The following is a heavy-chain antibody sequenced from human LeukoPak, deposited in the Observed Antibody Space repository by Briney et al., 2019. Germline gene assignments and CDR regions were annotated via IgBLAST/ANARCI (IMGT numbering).Heavy chain of an antibody. Sequence: GGSLRLSCAASRFTFSNYAMGWIRQAPGKGLEWVSYISSSGSTIYYADSVKGRFTISRDNAKNSLYLQMNSLRAEDTAVYYCAREGSGYSYGYYYYYYMDVWGKGTTVTVSS. CDR3: AREGSGYSYGYYYYYYMDV. V-gene: IGHV3-11*04. J-gene: IGHJ6*03. CDR1: RFTFSNYA. D-gene: IGHD5-18*01. CDR2: ISSSGSTI.